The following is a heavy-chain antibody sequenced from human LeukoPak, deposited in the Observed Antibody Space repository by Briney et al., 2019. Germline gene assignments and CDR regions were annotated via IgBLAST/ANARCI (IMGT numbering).Heavy chain of an antibody. CDR1: GFTFSSYP. CDR2: ISGSGGST. V-gene: IGHV3-23*01. J-gene: IGHJ4*02. CDR3: AKDLRYYFDY. Sequence: GGSLRLSCAASGFTFSSYPMSWVRQAPGKGLEWVSAISGSGGSTYYADSVKGRFTISRDKSKNTLYLQMNSLRAEDTAVYYCAKDLRYYFDYWGQGTLVTVSS.